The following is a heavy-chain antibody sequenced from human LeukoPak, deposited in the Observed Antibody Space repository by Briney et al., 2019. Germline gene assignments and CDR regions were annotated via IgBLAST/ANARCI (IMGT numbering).Heavy chain of an antibody. CDR1: GFTVSSNY. J-gene: IGHJ4*02. V-gene: IGHV3-7*01. Sequence: PGGSLRLSCAASGFTVSSNYMSWVRQAPGKGLEWVANINQGGSETYYVDSVKGRFTISRDNAQNSLYLQMNSLRAEDTAVYYCAKAGSSGSVDIWGQGTRVTVSS. D-gene: IGHD3-22*01. CDR3: AKAGSSGSVDI. CDR2: INQGGSET.